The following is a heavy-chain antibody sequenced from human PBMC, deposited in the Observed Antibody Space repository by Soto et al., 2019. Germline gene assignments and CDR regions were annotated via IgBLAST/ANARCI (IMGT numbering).Heavy chain of an antibody. CDR2: ISAYNGNT. CDR1: GYTFTSYG. Sequence: ASVKVSFKASGYTFTSYGICWGRQAPGPGLARIGWISAYNGNTNYAQKLQGRVTMTTDTSTSTAYMELRSLRSDDTAVYYCASGLELGLHGDFDYWGQGTLVTVSS. CDR3: ASGLELGLHGDFDY. V-gene: IGHV1-18*01. J-gene: IGHJ4*02. D-gene: IGHD3-16*01.